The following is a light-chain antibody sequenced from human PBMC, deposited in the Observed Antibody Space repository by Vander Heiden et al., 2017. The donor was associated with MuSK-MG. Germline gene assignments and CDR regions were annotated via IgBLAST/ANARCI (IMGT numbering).Light chain of an antibody. J-gene: IGLJ2*01. CDR2: SNN. Sequence: QSVLTQPPSASGTPGQRVTISCSGSSSNIGSNTVNWYQQLPGTAPKLLIYSNNQRPSGVPDRFSGSKSGTSASLAISGLQSEDEADYYCAAWDDSLNGQVVLGGGTKL. V-gene: IGLV1-44*01. CDR1: SSNIGSNT. CDR3: AAWDDSLNGQVV.